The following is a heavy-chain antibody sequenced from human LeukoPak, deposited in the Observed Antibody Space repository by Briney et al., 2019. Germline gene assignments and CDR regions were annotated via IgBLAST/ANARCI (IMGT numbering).Heavy chain of an antibody. Sequence: TGGSLRLSCAASGFTFWSYSMHWVRQAPGKGLEWVSYINSGSSTTHYADSVKGRFTISRDDAKNSLYLQMSGLRAEDTAVYYCASDSSIHYGYWGQGTLVTVSS. V-gene: IGHV3-48*01. CDR2: INSGSSTT. J-gene: IGHJ4*02. CDR3: ASDSSIHYGY. CDR1: GFTFWSYS. D-gene: IGHD3-22*01.